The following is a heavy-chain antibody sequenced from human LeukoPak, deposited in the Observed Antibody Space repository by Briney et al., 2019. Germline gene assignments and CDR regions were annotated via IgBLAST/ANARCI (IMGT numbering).Heavy chain of an antibody. CDR1: GGSISSGGYY. CDR2: IYHSGST. J-gene: IGHJ4*02. V-gene: IGHV4-30-2*01. D-gene: IGHD3-10*01. CDR3: ARGTYYYGSGSYFRARPFDY. Sequence: PSQTLSLTCTVSGGSISSGGYYWSWIRQPPGKGLEWIGYIYHSGSTYYNPSLKSRVTISVDRSKNQFSLKLSSVTAADTAVYYCARGTYYYGSGSYFRARPFDYWGQGILVTVSS.